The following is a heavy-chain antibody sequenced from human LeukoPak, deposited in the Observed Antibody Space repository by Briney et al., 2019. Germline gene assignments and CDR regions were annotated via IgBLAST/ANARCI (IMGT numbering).Heavy chain of an antibody. CDR2: IYSGGNI. J-gene: IGHJ4*02. D-gene: IGHD2-15*01. Sequence: PGGSLRLSCAASGFTVSSTYMSWVRQAPGKGLEWVSVIYSGGNIYYIESVKGRFTISRDTSKNTLYLQMNSLRAEDTAVYSCAGRHCRGGGCYCAGADPFDYWGQGTLVTVSS. CDR3: AGRHCRGGGCYCAGADPFDY. CDR1: GFTVSSTY. V-gene: IGHV3-53*01.